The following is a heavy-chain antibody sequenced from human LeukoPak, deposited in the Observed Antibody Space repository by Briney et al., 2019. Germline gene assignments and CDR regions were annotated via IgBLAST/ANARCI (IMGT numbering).Heavy chain of an antibody. CDR1: GGSISSYY. Sequence: SETLSLTCTVSGGSISSYYWSWIRQPPGKGLEWIGYIYYSGSTKYNPSLKSRVTMSVDTSKNQFSLKLSSVTAADTVGYYCARHRGSYYPYWAQGTLVTVSS. D-gene: IGHD1-26*01. V-gene: IGHV4-59*08. J-gene: IGHJ4*02. CDR2: IYYSGST. CDR3: ARHRGSYYPY.